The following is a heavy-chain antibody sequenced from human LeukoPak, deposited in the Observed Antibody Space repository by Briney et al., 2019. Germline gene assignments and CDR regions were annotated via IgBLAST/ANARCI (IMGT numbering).Heavy chain of an antibody. CDR3: ARDRSSSSNPWFDP. J-gene: IGHJ5*02. CDR1: GGSFSDYY. D-gene: IGHD6-6*01. V-gene: IGHV4-34*01. CDR2: INHSGRT. Sequence: SSETLSLTCAVYGGSFSDYYWGWIRQPPGKGLEWIGEINHSGRTNYNPSLKSRVTMSVDTSKNQFSLKLSSVTAADTAVYYCARDRSSSSNPWFDPWGQGTLVTVSS.